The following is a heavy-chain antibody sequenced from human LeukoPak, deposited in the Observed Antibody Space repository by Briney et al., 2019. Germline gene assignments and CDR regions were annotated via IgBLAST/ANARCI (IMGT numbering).Heavy chain of an antibody. V-gene: IGHV4-59*01. J-gene: IGHJ5*02. CDR1: GGSISPYY. D-gene: IGHD3-10*01. Sequence: SETLSLTCTISGGSISPYYWSWIRQPPGKGLEWIGYVYYSGSTNYNPSLKSRVTISVDTSKSQFSLKLTSVTAADTAVYYCARGGGSGRGNWFDPWGQGSLVIVSS. CDR2: VYYSGST. CDR3: ARGGGSGRGNWFDP.